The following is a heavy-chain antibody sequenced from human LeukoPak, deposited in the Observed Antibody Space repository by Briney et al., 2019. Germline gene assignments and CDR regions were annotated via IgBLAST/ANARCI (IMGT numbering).Heavy chain of an antibody. V-gene: IGHV1-69*04. CDR1: GGTFSSYA. D-gene: IGHD6-19*01. CDR2: IIPILGIA. J-gene: IGHJ3*02. CDR3: ARAQNNQWLASEDAFDI. Sequence: GASVKVSCKASGGTFSSYAISWVRQAPGQGLEWMGRIIPILGIANYAQKFQGRVTITADESTSTAYMELSSLRSEDTAVYYCARAQNNQWLASEDAFDIWGQGTMVTVSS.